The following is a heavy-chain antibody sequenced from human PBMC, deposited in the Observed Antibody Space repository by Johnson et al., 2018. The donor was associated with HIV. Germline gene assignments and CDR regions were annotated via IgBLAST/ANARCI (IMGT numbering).Heavy chain of an antibody. CDR3: ATSLIRDGTGGFDI. V-gene: IGHV3-20*04. CDR2: INWNGGST. D-gene: IGHD2-8*02. CDR1: GFTFDDYG. Sequence: VQVLESGGGVVRPGGSLRLSCAASGFTFDDYGMSWVRQAPGKGLEWVSGINWNGGSTGYTDSVKGRFAISRDNAKNSLYLQMNSLRPDDTAVYYCATSLIRDGTGGFDIWGQGTMVTVSS. J-gene: IGHJ3*02.